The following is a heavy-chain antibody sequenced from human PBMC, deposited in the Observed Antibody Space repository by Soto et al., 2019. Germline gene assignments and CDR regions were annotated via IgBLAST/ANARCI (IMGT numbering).Heavy chain of an antibody. CDR3: ASTAAAGKYYSGLDV. D-gene: IGHD6-13*01. Sequence: ASVKVSCKASGYTFAGYYMHWVRQAPGQGLEWMGWINPNSGGTNYAQKFQGWVTISADKSISTAYLQWSSLKASDTAMYYCASTAAAGKYYSGLDVWGQGTTVNVSS. V-gene: IGHV1-2*04. CDR1: GYTFAGYY. J-gene: IGHJ6*02. CDR2: INPNSGGT.